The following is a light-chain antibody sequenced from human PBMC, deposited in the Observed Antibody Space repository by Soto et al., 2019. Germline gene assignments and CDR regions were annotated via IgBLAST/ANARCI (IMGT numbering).Light chain of an antibody. CDR2: GAT. J-gene: IGKJ1*01. CDR1: QSVSSN. CDR3: QQYNNWPRT. Sequence: EIVMTQPPGTLSVSPGERATLSCRASQSVSSNLAWYQQKPGQAPRLLIHGATTRATGIPARFSGSGSGTEFTLTISSLQSEDFAVYYCQQYNNWPRTFGQGTKVDIK. V-gene: IGKV3-15*01.